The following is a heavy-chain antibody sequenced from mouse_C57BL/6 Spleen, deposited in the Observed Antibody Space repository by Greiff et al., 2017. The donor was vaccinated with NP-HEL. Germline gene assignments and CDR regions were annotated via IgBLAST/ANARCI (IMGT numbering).Heavy chain of an antibody. D-gene: IGHD2-3*01. Sequence: VKLQESGAELVRPGTSVKVSCKASGYAFTNYLIEWVQQRPGQGLEWIGVINPGSGGTNYNEKFKGKATLTADKSSSTAYMQLSSLTSEDSAVYFCARKGIYDGYYAMDYWGQGTSVTVSS. CDR2: INPGSGGT. J-gene: IGHJ4*01. CDR1: GYAFTNYL. V-gene: IGHV1-54*01. CDR3: ARKGIYDGYYAMDY.